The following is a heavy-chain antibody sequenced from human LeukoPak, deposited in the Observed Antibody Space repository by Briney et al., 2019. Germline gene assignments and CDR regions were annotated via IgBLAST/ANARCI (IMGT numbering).Heavy chain of an antibody. CDR1: GYSFTSYW. J-gene: IGHJ4*02. CDR2: IYPGDSDA. Sequence: GESLKISCKGSGYSFTSYWIGWVRQMPGKGLEWMGIIYPGDSDARYSPSFQGQVTISADKSISTAYLQWSSLKASATAMYYCARHNDYGNSGYYYLFDYWGQGTLVTVSS. D-gene: IGHD3-22*01. V-gene: IGHV5-51*01. CDR3: ARHNDYGNSGYYYLFDY.